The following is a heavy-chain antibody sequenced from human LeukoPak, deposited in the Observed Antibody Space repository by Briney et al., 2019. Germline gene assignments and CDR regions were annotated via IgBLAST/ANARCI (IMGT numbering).Heavy chain of an antibody. D-gene: IGHD3-10*01. J-gene: IGHJ4*02. Sequence: GGSLRLSCAASGFTFSTYAMTWDRQAPGKGLEWVSGISASGVSTHYADSVKGRFTISRDNSKNTLYLQMNSLRAEDMAVYYCAKEYGPASYYYDYWGQGTLVTVSS. CDR3: AKEYGPASYYYDY. CDR1: GFTFSTYA. CDR2: ISASGVST. V-gene: IGHV3-23*01.